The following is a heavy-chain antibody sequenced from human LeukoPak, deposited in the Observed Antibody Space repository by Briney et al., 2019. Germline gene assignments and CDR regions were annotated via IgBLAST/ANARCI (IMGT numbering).Heavy chain of an antibody. V-gene: IGHV4-30-2*01. CDR3: ARGTGSSSWYVDY. CDR1: GGSISSGDYY. D-gene: IGHD6-13*01. CDR2: IYHSGST. J-gene: IGHJ4*02. Sequence: SETLSLTCTVSGGSISSGDYYWSWIRQPPGKGLEWIGYIYHSGSTYYNPSLKSRVTISVDRSKNQFSLKLSSVTAADTAVYYCARGTGSSSWYVDYWGQGTLVTVSS.